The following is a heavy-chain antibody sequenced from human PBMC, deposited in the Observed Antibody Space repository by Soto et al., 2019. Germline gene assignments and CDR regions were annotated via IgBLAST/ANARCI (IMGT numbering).Heavy chain of an antibody. J-gene: IGHJ5*02. CDR1: GYTFTSYY. V-gene: IGHV1-46*03. CDR2: INPSGGST. CDR3: ARIQGSGITGTTGWFDP. Sequence: QVQLVQSGAEVKKPGASVKVSCKASGYTFTSYYMHRVRQAPGQGLEWMGIINPSGGSTSYAQKFQGRVTMTTDTSTSTVYMELSSLRSEDTAVYYCARIQGSGITGTTGWFDPWGQGTLVTVSS. D-gene: IGHD1-20*01.